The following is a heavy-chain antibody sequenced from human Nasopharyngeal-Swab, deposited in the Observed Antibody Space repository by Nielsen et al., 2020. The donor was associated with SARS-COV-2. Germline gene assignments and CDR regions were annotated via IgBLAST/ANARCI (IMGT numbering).Heavy chain of an antibody. J-gene: IGHJ4*02. D-gene: IGHD2-15*01. V-gene: IGHV1-69*13. CDR3: ARGWYCSGGSCSPSPFDY. CDR1: GGTFSSYA. CDR2: IIPIFGTA. Sequence: SVKVSCKASGGTFSSYAISWVRQAPGQGLEWMGGIIPIFGTANYAQKFQGRVTITADESTSTAYMELSSLRSEDTAVYYCARGWYCSGGSCSPSPFDYWGQGTLVTVSS.